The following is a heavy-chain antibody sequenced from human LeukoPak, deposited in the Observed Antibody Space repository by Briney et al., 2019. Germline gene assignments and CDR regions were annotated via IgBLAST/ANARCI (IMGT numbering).Heavy chain of an antibody. CDR3: ARDGFTGPTTAYLDH. J-gene: IGHJ4*01. Sequence: PGGSLRLSCAASGFTFSRYAMHWVRQTPGMGLVWVSRLAADGSGTNYADSVKGRFPISRDQHKNTVYLQMSSLRAEDTAVYYCARDGFTGPTTAYLDHWGQGTLVTVSS. V-gene: IGHV3-74*01. CDR1: GFTFSRYA. D-gene: IGHD1-1*01. CDR2: LAADGSGT.